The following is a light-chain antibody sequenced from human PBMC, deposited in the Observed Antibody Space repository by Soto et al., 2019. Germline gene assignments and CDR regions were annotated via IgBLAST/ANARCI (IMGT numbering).Light chain of an antibody. J-gene: IGKJ1*01. V-gene: IGKV3-15*01. CDR1: QSVSSN. CDR3: QQYNNWPPRAWT. CDR2: GAS. Sequence: EIVMTQSPATLSVSPGERATLSCRASQSVSSNLAWYQQKPGQAPRLLIYGASTRATGIPARFSGSGSGTEFTLTISSLQSEDFADYYCQQYNNWPPRAWTFGQGTKVEIK.